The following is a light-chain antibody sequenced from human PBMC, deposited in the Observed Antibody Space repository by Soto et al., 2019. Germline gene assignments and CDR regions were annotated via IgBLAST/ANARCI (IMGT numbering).Light chain of an antibody. V-gene: IGKV3-20*01. Sequence: VLTQSPGTLSLSPGQRATLSCRASQIISSTYLGWYQQKPGQAPRLLIYGASSRATGLPDRFSGSGSGTDFTLAISRLEPEDLAVCYCQRSGTSLYTFGRGTKLEI. J-gene: IGKJ2*01. CDR2: GAS. CDR1: QIISSTY. CDR3: QRSGTSLYT.